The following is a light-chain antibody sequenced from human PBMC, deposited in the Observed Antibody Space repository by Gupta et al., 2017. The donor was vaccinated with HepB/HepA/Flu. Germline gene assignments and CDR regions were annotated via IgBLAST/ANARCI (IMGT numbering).Light chain of an antibody. CDR2: KVS. J-gene: IGKJ1*01. CDR1: QSLVASDGDTY. CDR3: AQGSHWPTT. Sequence: DVLMTQSPLSLPVSLGQSASISCRSSQSLVASDGDTYLNWFHQRPGQSPRRLLYKVSKRDSGVPERFRGSGSGTHFTLTISACEAEDVGIFYCAQGSHWPTTIGQGTKVDI. V-gene: IGKV2-30*01.